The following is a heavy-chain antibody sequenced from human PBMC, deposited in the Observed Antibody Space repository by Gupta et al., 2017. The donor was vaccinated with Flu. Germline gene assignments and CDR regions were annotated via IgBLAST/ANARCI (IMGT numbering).Heavy chain of an antibody. D-gene: IGHD2-2*02. CDR2: IWYDGSNK. V-gene: IGHV3-33*01. CDR1: GFTFSSYG. CDR3: ARERVVPAAIPVGYYYYYGMDV. Sequence: QVQLVESGGGVVQPGRSLRLPCAASGFTFSSYGMHWVRQAPGTGLAWVAVIWYDGSNKYYADSVKGRFTISRDNSKNTLYLQMNSLRAEDTAVYYCARERVVPAAIPVGYYYYYGMDVWGQGTTVTVSS. J-gene: IGHJ6*02.